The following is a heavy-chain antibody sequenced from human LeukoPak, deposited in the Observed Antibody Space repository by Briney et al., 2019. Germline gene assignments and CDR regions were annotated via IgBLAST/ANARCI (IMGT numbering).Heavy chain of an antibody. CDR1: GGSISSGGSY. CDR2: IYYSGST. D-gene: IGHD4-23*01. V-gene: IGHV4-31*03. CDR3: ARVGADDYGGTAFDY. Sequence: SETLSLTCTVSGGSISSGGSYWSWIRQHPGKGLEWIGYIYYSGSTYYNPSIKSRVTISVDTSKNQFSLKLSSVTAADTAVYYCARVGADDYGGTAFDYWGQGTLVTVSS. J-gene: IGHJ4*02.